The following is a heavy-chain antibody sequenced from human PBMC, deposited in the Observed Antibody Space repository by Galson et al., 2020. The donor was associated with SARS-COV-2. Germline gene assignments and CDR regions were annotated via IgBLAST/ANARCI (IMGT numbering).Heavy chain of an antibody. V-gene: IGHV1-18*01. CDR3: ARDSETDYFNY. J-gene: IGHJ4*02. CDR1: GYTFSTYD. Sequence: ASVKVSCTASGYTFSTYDITWVRQALGQGLEWMGWITPHNGDTKYAQTFQGRVTLTTDTSTNTVHMELRNLRSDDTAVYYCARDSETDYFNYWGQGTLVTVSS. CDR2: ITPHNGDT.